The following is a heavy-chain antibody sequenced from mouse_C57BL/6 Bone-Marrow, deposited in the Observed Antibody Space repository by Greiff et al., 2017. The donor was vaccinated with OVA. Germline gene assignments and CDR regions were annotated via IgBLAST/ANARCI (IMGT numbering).Heavy chain of an antibody. CDR2: IYPGSGST. CDR1: GYTFTSYW. D-gene: IGHD2-4*01. V-gene: IGHV1-55*01. CDR3: ARPLYYDYAYYYARDY. J-gene: IGHJ4*01. Sequence: QVQLQQPGAELVKPGASVKMSCKASGYTFTSYWITWVKQRPGQGLEWIGDIYPGSGSTNYNEKFKSKATLTVDTSSSTAYMQLSSLTSEDSAVYYWARPLYYDYAYYYARDYWGQGTSVTVSS.